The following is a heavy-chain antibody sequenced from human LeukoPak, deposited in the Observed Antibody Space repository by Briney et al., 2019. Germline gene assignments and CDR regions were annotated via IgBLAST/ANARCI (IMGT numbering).Heavy chain of an antibody. CDR1: GFTFSSYA. V-gene: IGHV3-30*04. J-gene: IGHJ1*01. CDR2: ISYDGSNK. Sequence: GGSLRLSCAASGFTFSSYAMHWVRQAPGKGLERVAVISYDGSNKYYADSVKGRFTISRDNSKNTLYLQMNSLRAEDTAVYYCARSLVGATWKYFQHWGQGTLVTVSS. CDR3: ARSLVGATWKYFQH. D-gene: IGHD1-26*01.